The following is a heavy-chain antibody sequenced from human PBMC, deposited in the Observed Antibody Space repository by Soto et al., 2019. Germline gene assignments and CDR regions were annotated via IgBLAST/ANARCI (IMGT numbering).Heavy chain of an antibody. V-gene: IGHV3-33*01. CDR1: GFTFSSYG. D-gene: IGHD5-18*01. CDR3: ARGAQKRGYSYGYFAYFDY. Sequence: LRLSCAASGFTFSSYGMHWVRQAPGKGLEWVAVIWYDGSNKYYADSVKGRFTISRDNSKNTLYLQMNSLRAEDTAVYYCARGAQKRGYSYGYFAYFDYWGQGTLVTVSS. J-gene: IGHJ4*02. CDR2: IWYDGSNK.